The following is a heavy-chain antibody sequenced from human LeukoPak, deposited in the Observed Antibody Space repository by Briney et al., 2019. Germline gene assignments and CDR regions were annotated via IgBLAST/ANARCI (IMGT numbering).Heavy chain of an antibody. Sequence: SETLTLTCAVYGGSFRGFYWSWIRQPPGKGLEWIGEITYSGSTNYNPSLKSRVTISVDTSKTQFSLRLSSVTAADTAGYYCAREWNPSGWVDYFDSWGQGTLVTVSS. J-gene: IGHJ4*02. CDR3: AREWNPSGWVDYFDS. CDR1: GGSFRGFY. D-gene: IGHD1-1*01. V-gene: IGHV4-34*01. CDR2: ITYSGST.